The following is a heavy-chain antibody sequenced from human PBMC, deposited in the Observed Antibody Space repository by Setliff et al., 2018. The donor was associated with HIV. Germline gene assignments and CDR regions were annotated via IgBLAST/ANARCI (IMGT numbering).Heavy chain of an antibody. CDR2: ISGSGGST. J-gene: IGHJ4*02. CDR3: AKDRGEVPTAFFDY. CDR1: GFTFSNCA. D-gene: IGHD2-2*01. V-gene: IGHV3-23*01. Sequence: GGSLRLSCVASGFTFSNCAMSWVRQAPGKRLEWVSAISGSGGSTYYADSVKGRFTISRDNSKNTLYLQMNSLRAEDTAVYYCAKDRGEVPTAFFDYWGQGTLVTVSS.